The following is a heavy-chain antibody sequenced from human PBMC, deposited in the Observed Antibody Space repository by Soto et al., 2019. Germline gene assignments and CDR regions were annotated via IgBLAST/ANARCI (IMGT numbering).Heavy chain of an antibody. CDR1: GFTFSNNW. CDR2: IKSDGSIT. D-gene: IGHD2-21*01. J-gene: IGHJ4*02. CDR3: TATVATRPN. Sequence: EVQLVESGGGLVQPGGSLRLSCAASGFTFSNNWMHWVRQAPGKGPVWVSRIKSDGSITDYADAVKGRFTISRDNAKNTLYLQMNGLRSEDTAVYYCTATVATRPNWGQGTLVTVSS. V-gene: IGHV3-74*01.